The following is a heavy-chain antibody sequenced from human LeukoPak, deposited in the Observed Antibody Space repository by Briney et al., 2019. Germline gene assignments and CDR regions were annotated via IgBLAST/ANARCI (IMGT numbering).Heavy chain of an antibody. CDR2: IYYSGST. Sequence: SQTLSITCTASGGSISSYYWSWIRQPPGKGLEWIGYIYYSGSTNYNPSLKSRVTISVDTSKNQFSLKLSSVTAADTAVYYCARVFWGYDSSGYYPYYFDYWGQGTLVTVSS. J-gene: IGHJ4*02. V-gene: IGHV4-59*01. CDR1: GGSISSYY. D-gene: IGHD3-22*01. CDR3: ARVFWGYDSSGYYPYYFDY.